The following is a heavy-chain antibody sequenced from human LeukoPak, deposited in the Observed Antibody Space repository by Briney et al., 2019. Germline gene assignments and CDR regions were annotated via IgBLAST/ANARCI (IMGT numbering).Heavy chain of an antibody. CDR2: ISYDGSNK. D-gene: IGHD3-22*01. CDR1: GFTFSSYA. Sequence: GGSLRLSCAASGFTFSSYAMHWVRQVPGKGLEWVAIISYDGSNKYYADSVKGRFTISRDNSKNTLYLQMNSLRAEDTAVYYCARGVVVITKEIDYWGLGTLVTVSS. V-gene: IGHV3-30*04. CDR3: ARGVVVITKEIDY. J-gene: IGHJ4*02.